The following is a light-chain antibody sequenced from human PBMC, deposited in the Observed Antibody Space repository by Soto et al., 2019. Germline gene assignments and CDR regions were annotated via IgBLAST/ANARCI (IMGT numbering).Light chain of an antibody. CDR3: QQYSNWPIT. V-gene: IGKV3D-20*02. J-gene: IGKJ5*01. CDR1: QSVSSSY. CDR2: DAS. Sequence: EIVLRQSPGTLSLSPGERATLSCRASQSVSSSYLAWYQQKPGQAPRLLIYDASNRATGIPDRFSGSGSGTDFTLTFSSLEPEDFAVYYCQQYSNWPITFGQGTRLEIK.